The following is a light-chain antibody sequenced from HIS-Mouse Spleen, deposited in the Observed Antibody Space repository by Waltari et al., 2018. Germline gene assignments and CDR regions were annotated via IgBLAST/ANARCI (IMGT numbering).Light chain of an antibody. V-gene: IGLV5-45*03. CDR3: MIWHSSVGV. J-gene: IGLJ3*02. CDR2: YKSDSDK. Sequence: QAVLTQPSSLSASPGASASLTCTLRSGINVGTYRISWYQQKPGSPPQYLLRYKSDSDKQQGSGVPSRFSGSKDASANAGILLISGLQSEDEADYYCMIWHSSVGVFGGGTKLTVL. CDR1: SGINVGTYR.